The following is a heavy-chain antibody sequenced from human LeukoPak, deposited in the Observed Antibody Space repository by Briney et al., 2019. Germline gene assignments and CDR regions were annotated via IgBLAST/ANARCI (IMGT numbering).Heavy chain of an antibody. J-gene: IGHJ4*02. CDR3: ARMGGYSGYATH. CDR1: GGSISTYY. D-gene: IGHD5-12*01. Sequence: SETLSLTCTVSGGSISTYYWSWIRQPPGKRLEWIGYIHYSGTTNFNPSLKKRVTISLDTSKNQFSLNLSSVTAADTAVYYCARMGGYSGYATHWGQGTLVTVSS. V-gene: IGHV4-59*08. CDR2: IHYSGTT.